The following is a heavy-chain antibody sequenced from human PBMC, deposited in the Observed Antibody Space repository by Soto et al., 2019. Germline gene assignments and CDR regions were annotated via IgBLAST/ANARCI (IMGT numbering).Heavy chain of an antibody. V-gene: IGHV3-7*04. D-gene: IGHD2-2*01. CDR2: IKQDGSEK. J-gene: IGHJ6*02. CDR3: ARDPKIVVVPAAIYYYYGMDV. CDR1: GFTFSSYW. Sequence: EVQLVESGGGLVQPGGSLRLSCAASGFTFSSYWMSWVRQAPGKGLEWVANIKQDGSEKYYGDSVKGRFTISRDNAKNSLYLQMNSLRAEDTAVYYCARDPKIVVVPAAIYYYYGMDVWGQGTTVTVSS.